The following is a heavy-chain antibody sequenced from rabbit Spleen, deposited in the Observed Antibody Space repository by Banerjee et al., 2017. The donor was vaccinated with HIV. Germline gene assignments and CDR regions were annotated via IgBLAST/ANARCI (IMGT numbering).Heavy chain of an antibody. CDR2: IYSGIGGNT. CDR3: ARDDDRGDFDFDL. CDR1: GFSFSSSYY. J-gene: IGHJ4*01. D-gene: IGHD2-1*01. Sequence: QSLEESGGDLVKPGASLTLTCTASGFSFSSSYYMCWVRQAPGKGLEWIACIYSGIGGNTYYASWAKGRFTVSETSSTTVTLQMASLTAADTATYFCARDDDRGDFDFDLWGPGTLVTVS. V-gene: IGHV1S40*01.